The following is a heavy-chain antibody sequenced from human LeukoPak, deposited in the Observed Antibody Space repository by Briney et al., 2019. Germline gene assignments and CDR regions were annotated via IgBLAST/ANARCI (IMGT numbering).Heavy chain of an antibody. CDR3: ARGGHGSGSYYFDY. CDR1: GGSISSYY. D-gene: IGHD3-10*01. Sequence: PSETLSLTCTVSGGSISSYYWSWIRQPAGKGLEWIGRIYTSGSTNYNLSLKSRVTMSVDTSKNQFSLKLSSVTAADTAVYYCARGGHGSGSYYFDYWGQGTLVTVSS. V-gene: IGHV4-4*07. J-gene: IGHJ4*02. CDR2: IYTSGST.